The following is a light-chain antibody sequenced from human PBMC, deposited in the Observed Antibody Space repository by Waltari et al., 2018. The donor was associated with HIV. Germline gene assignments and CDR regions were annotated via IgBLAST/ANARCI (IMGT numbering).Light chain of an antibody. V-gene: IGKV4-1*01. J-gene: IGKJ1*01. CDR2: WAS. CDR1: QSVLHTSKNKNF. Sequence: DIVMTPSPDSRVVSLGARATIKYQSSQSVLHTSKNKNFLAWYQQKSGQAPKLLIYWASTRGSGDPDRFSGSWSGTNFTLTIINLQSEYVAVYYCQQSHVTPPTFGQGT. CDR3: QQSHVTPPT.